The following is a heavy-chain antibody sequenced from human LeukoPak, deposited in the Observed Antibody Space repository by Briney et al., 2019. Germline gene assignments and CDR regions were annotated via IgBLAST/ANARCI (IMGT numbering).Heavy chain of an antibody. J-gene: IGHJ4*02. V-gene: IGHV3-21*01. CDR3: ARAQFEPYYFDY. D-gene: IGHD3-10*01. Sequence: GGSLRLSCAASAFTISSYSMTWVRQAPGKGLEWVSSISSSSSYIYYADSVKGRFTISRDNAKNSLYLQMNSLRAEDTAVYYCARAQFEPYYFDYWGQGTLVTVSS. CDR2: ISSSSSYI. CDR1: AFTISSYS.